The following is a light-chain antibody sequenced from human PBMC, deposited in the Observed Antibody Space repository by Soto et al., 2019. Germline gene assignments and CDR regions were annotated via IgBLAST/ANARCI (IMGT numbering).Light chain of an antibody. CDR2: EVF. V-gene: IGLV2-14*01. CDR1: ISDVGGYNY. CDR3: TSYASTSTYVV. Sequence: QSALTQPASVSGSPGQSITISCTGTISDVGGYNYVSWYQHHPGKAPNLLMYEVFNRPSGVSNRFSGSRSGNTASLTISGLQADDDADYYCTSYASTSTYVVFGGGTKVTVL. J-gene: IGLJ2*01.